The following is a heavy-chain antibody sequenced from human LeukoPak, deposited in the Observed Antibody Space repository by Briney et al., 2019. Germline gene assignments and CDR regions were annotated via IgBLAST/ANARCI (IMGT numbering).Heavy chain of an antibody. CDR1: GFTFDDYA. D-gene: IGHD1-1*01. J-gene: IGHJ3*02. CDR3: AKATGGPRDAFDI. CDR2: ISWNSVAI. Sequence: PGGSLRLSCAASGFTFDDYAMHWVRQAPGKGLEWVSSISWNSVAIGYADSVRGRFTISRDNAKNSLYLQMNSLRAEDTALYYCAKATGGPRDAFDIWGQGTMVTVSS. V-gene: IGHV3-9*01.